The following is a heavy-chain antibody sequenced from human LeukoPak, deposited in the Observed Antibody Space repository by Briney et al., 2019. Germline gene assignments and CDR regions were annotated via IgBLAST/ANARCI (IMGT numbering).Heavy chain of an antibody. CDR1: GYRFISLW. V-gene: IGHV5-51*01. J-gene: IGHJ6*04. CDR2: DYPGNSDI. Sequence: GESLNISCKGSGYRFISLWCCWVRQMPGKGLRWLGTDYPGNSDIRYSPSFQGQVTISADRSISTAYLQWSSLKASDTAMYYCARVEGHCSGGNCYYYQGLDVWGEGTTVTDSS. CDR3: ARVEGHCSGGNCYYYQGLDV. D-gene: IGHD2-15*01.